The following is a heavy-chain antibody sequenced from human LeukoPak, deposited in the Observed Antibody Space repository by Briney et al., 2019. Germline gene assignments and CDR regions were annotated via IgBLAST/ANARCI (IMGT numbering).Heavy chain of an antibody. CDR1: GGTFSSYA. D-gene: IGHD3-10*01. J-gene: IGHJ4*02. V-gene: IGHV1-69*13. CDR3: ASLTGRGVIHFDY. Sequence: ASVKVSCKASGGTFSSYAISWVRQAPGQGLEWMGGIIPIFGTANYAQKFQGRVTITADESTSTAYMELSSLRSEVTAVYYCASLTGRGVIHFDYWGQGTLVTVSS. CDR2: IIPIFGTA.